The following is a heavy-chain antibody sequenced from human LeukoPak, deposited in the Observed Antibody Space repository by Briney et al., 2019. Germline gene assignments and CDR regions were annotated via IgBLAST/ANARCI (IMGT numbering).Heavy chain of an antibody. V-gene: IGHV3-23*01. D-gene: IGHD2-2*02. Sequence: GGSLRLSCAASGFTFSSYAMTWVRQAPGKGLEWVSVISGGGGGTDYADSVKGRFIISRDNSKNTVFLQMNSLRAEDTAIYYCAKVRCGATTCYKGWFDPWGQGTLVTVSS. CDR1: GFTFSSYA. CDR3: AKVRCGATTCYKGWFDP. CDR2: ISGGGGGT. J-gene: IGHJ5*02.